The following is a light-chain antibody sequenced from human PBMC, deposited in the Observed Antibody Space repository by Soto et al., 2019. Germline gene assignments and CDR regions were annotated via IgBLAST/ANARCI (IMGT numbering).Light chain of an antibody. CDR2: DVS. CDR1: SSDVGGYNY. Sequence: QPVLTQPASVSGSPGQSITISCTGTSSDVGGYNYVSWYRQHPGKAPKLMIYDVSNRPSGVSNRFSGSKSGNTASLTISGLQAEDEADYYCSSYTSGGDVFGTGTKLTVL. V-gene: IGLV2-14*01. J-gene: IGLJ1*01. CDR3: SSYTSGGDV.